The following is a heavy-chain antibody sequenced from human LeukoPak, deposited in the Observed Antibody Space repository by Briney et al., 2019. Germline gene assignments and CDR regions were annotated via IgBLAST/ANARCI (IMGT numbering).Heavy chain of an antibody. V-gene: IGHV4-59*01. CDR2: IYYSGST. CDR3: ARIAVAGTDWFDP. J-gene: IGHJ5*02. D-gene: IGHD6-19*01. CDR1: GGSISSYY. Sequence: SETLSPTCTVSGGSISSYYWSWIRQPPGKGLEWIGYIYYSGSTNYNPSLKSRVTISVDTSKNQFSLKLSSVTAADTAVYYCARIAVAGTDWFDPWSQGTLVTVSS.